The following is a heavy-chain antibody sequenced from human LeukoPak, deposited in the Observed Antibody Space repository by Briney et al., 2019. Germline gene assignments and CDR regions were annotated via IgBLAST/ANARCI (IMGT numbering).Heavy chain of an antibody. V-gene: IGHV4-4*07. CDR3: ARPNYDFWSGYPNDAFDI. D-gene: IGHD3-3*01. Sequence: SETLSLTCTVSGGSISSYYWSWIRQPAGKGLEWIGRIYTSGSTNYNPSLKSRVTMSVDTSKNQFSLKLSSVTAADTAVYYCARPNYDFWSGYPNDAFDIWGQGTMVTVSS. CDR2: IYTSGST. CDR1: GGSISSYY. J-gene: IGHJ3*02.